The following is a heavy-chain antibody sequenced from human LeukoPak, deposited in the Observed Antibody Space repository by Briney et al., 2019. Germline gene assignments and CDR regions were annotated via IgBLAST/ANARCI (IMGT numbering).Heavy chain of an antibody. J-gene: IGHJ4*02. CDR2: ISYDGSNK. V-gene: IGHV3-30*18. Sequence: PGRSLRLSCAASGFTFSSYGMHWVRQAPGKGLEWVAVISYDGSNKYYADSVKGRFTISRDNSKNTLYLQMNSLGAEDTAVYYCAKDLVFYYDSSGYYSNYFDYWGQGTLVTVSS. CDR3: AKDLVFYYDSSGYYSNYFDY. D-gene: IGHD3-22*01. CDR1: GFTFSSYG.